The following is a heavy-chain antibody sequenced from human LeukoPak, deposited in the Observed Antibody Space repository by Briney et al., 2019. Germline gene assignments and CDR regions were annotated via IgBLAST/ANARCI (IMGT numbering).Heavy chain of an antibody. J-gene: IGHJ4*02. V-gene: IGHV3-23*01. CDR3: ARGDDSGYYDYFDY. Sequence: GGSLRLSCAPSGFTFSNYAMSWVRQAPGKGLEWVSAISETGGTIHYADSVRGRFTISRDFSKNTVFFHMNSLRAEDTAMYYCARGDDSGYYDYFDYWGQGALVTVSS. CDR1: GFTFSNYA. CDR2: ISETGGTI. D-gene: IGHD3-22*01.